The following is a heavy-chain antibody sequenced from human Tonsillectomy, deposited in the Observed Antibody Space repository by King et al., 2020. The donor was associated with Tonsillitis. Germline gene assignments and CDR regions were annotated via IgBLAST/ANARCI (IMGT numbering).Heavy chain of an antibody. Sequence: QLVQSGGGVVQPGRSLRLSCAASGFTFSSYGVHWVRQAPGKGLEWVAVIWYNGSYKYYADSVKGRFTISRDNSKNTLYLQMNSLRVEDTAVYYCARDGPNYYYMDVWGKGTTVTVSS. CDR2: IWYNGSYK. CDR1: GFTFSSYG. CDR3: ARDGPNYYYMDV. J-gene: IGHJ6*03. V-gene: IGHV3-33*08.